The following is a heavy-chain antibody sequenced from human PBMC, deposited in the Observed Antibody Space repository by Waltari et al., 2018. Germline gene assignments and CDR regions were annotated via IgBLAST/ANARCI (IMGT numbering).Heavy chain of an antibody. J-gene: IGHJ6*04. Sequence: QVQLEQSGAEVRNHGASVKVSCKASGYIFINYFMHWVRQAPGQGLEWIGRINCRNGGPDYARKFQGRVTMTRDTSLNTAYLELTGLRSDDMAIYYCTLSFNVNAFNIWGTGTRVTASS. D-gene: IGHD2-15*01. CDR2: INCRNGGP. CDR1: GYIFINYF. V-gene: IGHV1-2*06. CDR3: TLSFNVNAFNI.